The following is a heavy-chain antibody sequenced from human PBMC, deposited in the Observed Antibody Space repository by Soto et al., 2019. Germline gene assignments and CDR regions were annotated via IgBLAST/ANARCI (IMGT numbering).Heavy chain of an antibody. CDR2: ISGTGDST. J-gene: IGHJ2*01. Sequence: GGSLRLSCAASEFTFSSYAMNWVRQAPGKGLEWVSGISGTGDSTYYADSVKGRFTMSRDNSKKTLYLQMNSLRVEDTAVYHCAKGAYYDRSGYYNWYFDLWGRGTPVTVSS. V-gene: IGHV3-23*01. CDR3: AKGAYYDRSGYYNWYFDL. CDR1: EFTFSSYA. D-gene: IGHD3-22*01.